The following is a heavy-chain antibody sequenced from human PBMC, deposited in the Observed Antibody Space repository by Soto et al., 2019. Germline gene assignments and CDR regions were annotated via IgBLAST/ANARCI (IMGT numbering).Heavy chain of an antibody. Sequence: PSETLSLTCTVSGGSVSSGSYYWSWIRKPPGKGLEWIGYIYYSGSTNYNPSLKSRVTISVDTSKNQFSLKLSSVTAADTAVYYCARGLQWEVYWFDPWGQGTLVTVSS. CDR3: ARGLQWEVYWFDP. CDR1: GGSVSSGSYY. D-gene: IGHD2-2*01. J-gene: IGHJ5*02. CDR2: IYYSGST. V-gene: IGHV4-61*01.